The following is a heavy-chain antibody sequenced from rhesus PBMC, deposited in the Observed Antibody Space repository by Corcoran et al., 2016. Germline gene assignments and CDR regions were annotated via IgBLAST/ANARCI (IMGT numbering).Heavy chain of an antibody. D-gene: IGHD4-29*01. CDR1: GYSISSGYG. V-gene: IGHV4-122*02. Sequence: QLQLQESGPGLVKPSETLSLTCAVSGYSISSGYGWTWIHPPPGNGLQWIGYISYRGITSYNPSLKSRVTISRDTSTHQFSPKLGSVTAADTAVYYCARDPYGSSYYFDYWGQGVLVTVSS. CDR2: ISYRGIT. CDR3: ARDPYGSSYYFDY. J-gene: IGHJ4*01.